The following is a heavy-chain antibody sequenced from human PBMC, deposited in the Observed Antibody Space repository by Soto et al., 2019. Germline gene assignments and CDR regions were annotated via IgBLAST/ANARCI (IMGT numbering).Heavy chain of an antibody. D-gene: IGHD2-15*01. J-gene: IGHJ4*02. Sequence: QVHLVQSGAEEKKPGSSVRVSCKASGGTLSSFAINWVRQAPGQGLAWMGGIFPVFGAANYAQRFQARVTISADESTGTAYMELSSLRSDDTAVYYCARGTGIYCSGGSCHTNYFDYWGQGTLVTVSS. CDR1: GGTLSSFA. V-gene: IGHV1-69*01. CDR3: ARGTGIYCSGGSCHTNYFDY. CDR2: IFPVFGAA.